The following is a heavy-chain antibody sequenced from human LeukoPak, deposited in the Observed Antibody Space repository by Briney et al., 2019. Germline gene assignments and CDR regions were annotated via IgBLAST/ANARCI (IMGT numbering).Heavy chain of an antibody. J-gene: IGHJ4*02. CDR1: GFTFSSYAM. V-gene: IGHV4-4*02. Sequence: GSLRLSCAASGFTFSSYAMSWVRQAPGKGLEWIGEIYHSGSTNYNPSLKSRVTISVDKSKNQFSLKLNSVTAADTAVYYCAREGSSGWSLGYWGQGTLVTVSS. CDR3: AREGSSGWSLGY. CDR2: IYHSGST. D-gene: IGHD6-19*01.